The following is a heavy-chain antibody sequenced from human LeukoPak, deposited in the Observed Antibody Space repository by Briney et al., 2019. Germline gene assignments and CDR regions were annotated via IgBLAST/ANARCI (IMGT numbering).Heavy chain of an antibody. CDR2: ISWDGDRT. V-gene: IGHV3-43*01. CDR3: AKGKNTGSYLPHVDY. J-gene: IGHJ4*02. CDR1: GFSFDDYT. Sequence: GGSLRLSCAASGFSFDDYTMHWVRQAPGKALEWVSLISWDGDRTYYTDSVKGRFTISRDNSKNSLYLQMNSLRTEDTALYYCAKGKNTGSYLPHVDYWGQGTLVTVSS. D-gene: IGHD3-10*01.